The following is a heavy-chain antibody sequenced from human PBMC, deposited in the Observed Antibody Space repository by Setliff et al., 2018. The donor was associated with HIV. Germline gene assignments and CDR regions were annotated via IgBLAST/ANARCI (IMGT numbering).Heavy chain of an antibody. CDR2: INHSGST. Sequence: NPSETLSLTCTVSGGSISSISYYWSWIRQPPGKGLEWIGEINHSGSTNYNPSLKSRVTISVDTSKNQFSLKLSSVTAADTAVYYCARRGGYTYYYDSSGYHRGPNDAFDIWGQGTMVTVSS. D-gene: IGHD3-22*01. CDR1: GGSISSISYY. V-gene: IGHV4-39*07. CDR3: ARRGGYTYYYDSSGYHRGPNDAFDI. J-gene: IGHJ3*02.